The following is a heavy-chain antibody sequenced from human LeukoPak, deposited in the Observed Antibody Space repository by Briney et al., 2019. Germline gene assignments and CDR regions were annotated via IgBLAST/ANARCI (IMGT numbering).Heavy chain of an antibody. D-gene: IGHD6-19*01. CDR1: GFTFSKYW. Sequence: GGSLRLSCAASGFTFSKYWMLWVRQAPGKGVESVSRINTAGTVTTSADSVKGRFTVSRDNADNTMFLQMNSVRDEDTAVYYCATKQWLAPPPDSWGQGTPVTVSS. CDR2: INTAGTVT. CDR3: ATKQWLAPPPDS. J-gene: IGHJ4*02. V-gene: IGHV3-74*01.